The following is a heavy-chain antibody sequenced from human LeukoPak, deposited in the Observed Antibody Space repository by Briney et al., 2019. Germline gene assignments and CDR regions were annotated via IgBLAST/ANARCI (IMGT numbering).Heavy chain of an antibody. D-gene: IGHD2-15*01. J-gene: IGHJ5*02. CDR2: IYYSGST. CDR1: GGSISSYY. Sequence: KPSETQSLTCTVSGGSISSYYWSWIRQPPGKGLEWIGYIYYSGSTNYNPSLKSRVTISVDTSKNQFSLKLSSVTAADTAVYYCARRLVGGWFDPWGQGTLVTVSS. V-gene: IGHV4-59*08. CDR3: ARRLVGGWFDP.